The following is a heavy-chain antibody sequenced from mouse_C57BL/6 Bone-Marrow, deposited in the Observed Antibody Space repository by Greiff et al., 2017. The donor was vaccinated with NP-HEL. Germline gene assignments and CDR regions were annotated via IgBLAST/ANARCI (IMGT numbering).Heavy chain of an antibody. D-gene: IGHD1-1*01. CDR3: AREDYYGSSYVGYYFDY. CDR1: GISITTGNYR. CDR2: IYYSGTI. Sequence: EVQLQQSGPGLVKPSQTVFLTCTVTGISITTGNYRWSWIRQFPGNKLEWIGYIYYSGTITYNPSLTSRTTITRDTPKNQFFLEMNSLTAEDTATYYCAREDYYGSSYVGYYFDYWGQGTTLTVSS. J-gene: IGHJ2*01. V-gene: IGHV3-5*01.